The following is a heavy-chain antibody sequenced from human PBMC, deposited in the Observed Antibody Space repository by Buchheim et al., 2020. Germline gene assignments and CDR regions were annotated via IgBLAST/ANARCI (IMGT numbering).Heavy chain of an antibody. D-gene: IGHD1-7*01. CDR2: INTGSGNT. V-gene: IGHV1-3*05. CDR3: AGERAGTFYLDY. CDR1: GYTFTSYSYG. Sequence: QVHLVQSGAEERKPGAAVKISCKASGYTFTSYSYGIHWVRQAPGQRLEWLGWINTGSGNTTYSPKFQDRVTCTRDSSANIAYMEVSSLGSEDTAVYYCAGERAGTFYLDYWDQGTL. J-gene: IGHJ4*02.